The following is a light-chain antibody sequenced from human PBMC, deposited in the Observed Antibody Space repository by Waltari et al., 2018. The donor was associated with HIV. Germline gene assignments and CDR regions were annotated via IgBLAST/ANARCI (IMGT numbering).Light chain of an antibody. V-gene: IGLV2-11*01. CDR1: SSDVGGYNY. J-gene: IGLJ3*02. CDR3: CSYAGDYTFR. Sequence: QSALTQPRSVSGSPGQSVTISCPGTSSDVGGYNYVPWYQQHPGKAPNLMIYDVSKRPSGVPDRFSGSKSGNTASLTISGLQAEDEADFYCCSYAGDYTFRFGGGTKLTVL. CDR2: DVS.